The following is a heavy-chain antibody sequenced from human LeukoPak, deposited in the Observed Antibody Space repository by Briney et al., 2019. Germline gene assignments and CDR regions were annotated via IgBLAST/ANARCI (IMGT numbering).Heavy chain of an antibody. J-gene: IGHJ6*03. CDR2: IYHSGST. CDR3: ARVGGGNSGFRYYYYYMDV. V-gene: IGHV4-59*01. D-gene: IGHD4-23*01. Sequence: SETLSLTCTVSGGSISSYYWSWIRQPPGKGLEWIGYIYHSGSTNYNPSLKSRVTISVDTSKNQFSLKLSSVTAADTAVYYCARVGGGNSGFRYYYYYMDVWGKGTTVTVSS. CDR1: GGSISSYY.